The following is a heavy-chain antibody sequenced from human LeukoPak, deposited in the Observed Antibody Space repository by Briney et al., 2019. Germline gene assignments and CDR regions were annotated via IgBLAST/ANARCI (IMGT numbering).Heavy chain of an antibody. V-gene: IGHV3-30*18. D-gene: IGHD3-16*01. Sequence: PGRSLRLSCAASGFTFSSYGMHWVRQAPGKGLEWVAVISYDGSNKYYADSVKGRFTISRDNSKNTLYLQMSSLRAEDTAVYYCAKLRSEYYDYVWGSYDLDYWGQGTLVTVSS. CDR1: GFTFSSYG. CDR3: AKLRSEYYDYVWGSYDLDY. CDR2: ISYDGSNK. J-gene: IGHJ4*02.